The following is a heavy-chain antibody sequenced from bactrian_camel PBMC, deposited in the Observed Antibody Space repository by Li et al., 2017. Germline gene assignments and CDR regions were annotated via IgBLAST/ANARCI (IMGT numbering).Heavy chain of an antibody. J-gene: IGHJ4*01. Sequence: VQLVESGGGLVQPGGSLTLSCAASGFTYGTYHMSWVRQAPGKGLEWVSSINGDGGTFYPDSVKGRFTISRDNAKNTVYLQMNSLKTEDTAVYYCATGLLADHGLGLGTQVTVS. CDR1: GFTYGTYH. D-gene: IGHD5*01. CDR2: INGDGGT. V-gene: IGHV3S40*01.